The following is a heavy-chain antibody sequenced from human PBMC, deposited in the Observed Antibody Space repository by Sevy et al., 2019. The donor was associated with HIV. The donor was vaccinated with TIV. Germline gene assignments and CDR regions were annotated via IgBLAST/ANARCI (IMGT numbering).Heavy chain of an antibody. J-gene: IGHJ4*02. V-gene: IGHV1-69*10. CDR2: IIPSVGIA. D-gene: IGHD2-21*02. Sequence: ASVKVSCKASGGTLNNYGMNWVRQAPGQGLDWMGGIIPSVGIASYAQKSQGRAAITAYESTSTIYLEVGRLRSVDTAVYFCASVRPCGGDCYFFDTWGQGTLVTVSS. CDR1: GGTLNNYG. CDR3: ASVRPCGGDCYFFDT.